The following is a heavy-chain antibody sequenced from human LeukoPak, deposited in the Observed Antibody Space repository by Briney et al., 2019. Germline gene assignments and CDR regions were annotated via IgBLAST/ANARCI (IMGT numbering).Heavy chain of an antibody. CDR1: GFTFTKYG. Sequence: GGSLRLSCAASGFTFTKYGLHWVRQAPGKGLEWVAVIWYDGSKEYYADSVKGRFTISRDNSKNTLYLHMNSLRAEDTAVYYCARDPRTDIVATMGRYYGMDVWGQGTTVTVSS. CDR2: IWYDGSKE. J-gene: IGHJ6*02. V-gene: IGHV3-33*01. CDR3: ARDPRTDIVATMGRYYGMDV. D-gene: IGHD5-12*01.